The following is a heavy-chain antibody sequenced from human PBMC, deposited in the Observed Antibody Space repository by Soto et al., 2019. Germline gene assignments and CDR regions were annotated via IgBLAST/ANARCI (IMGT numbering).Heavy chain of an antibody. CDR2: IYPGDSDT. CDR3: ARPTNRGKSYYGMDV. J-gene: IGHJ6*02. D-gene: IGHD2-8*01. Sequence: GESLKVSCKGSGYSFTSYWIRWVRQMLGKGLECMGIIYPGDSDTRYSPSFQGQVTISADKSISTAYLQWSSLKASDTAMYYCARPTNRGKSYYGMDVWGQGTTVTVSS. CDR1: GYSFTSYW. V-gene: IGHV5-51*01.